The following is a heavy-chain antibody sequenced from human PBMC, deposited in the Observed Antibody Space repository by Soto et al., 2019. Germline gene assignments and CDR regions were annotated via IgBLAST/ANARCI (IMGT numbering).Heavy chain of an antibody. CDR1: GFTFSSYA. Sequence: GGSLRLSCAASGFTFSSYAMNWVRRAPGKGLEWVSVISGSVGSTYYADSVKGRFTISRDNSKNPLYLQMNSLRAEDTAVYYCAKMEFVWCLDYWGQGTLVTVSS. J-gene: IGHJ4*02. CDR2: ISGSVGST. D-gene: IGHD2-21*02. V-gene: IGHV3-23*01. CDR3: AKMEFVWCLDY.